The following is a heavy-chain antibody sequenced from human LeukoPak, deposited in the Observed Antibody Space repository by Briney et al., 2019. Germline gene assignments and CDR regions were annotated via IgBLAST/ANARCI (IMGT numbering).Heavy chain of an antibody. CDR1: GGSISSSSYY. Sequence: SETLSLTCTVSGGSISSSSYYWGWIRQPPWKGLEWIGSIYYSGSTYYNPSLKSRVTISVDTSKNQFSLKLSSVTAADTAVYYCARASHWNQLHYFDYWGQGTLVTVSS. CDR2: IYYSGST. D-gene: IGHD1-1*01. J-gene: IGHJ4*02. V-gene: IGHV4-39*07. CDR3: ARASHWNQLHYFDY.